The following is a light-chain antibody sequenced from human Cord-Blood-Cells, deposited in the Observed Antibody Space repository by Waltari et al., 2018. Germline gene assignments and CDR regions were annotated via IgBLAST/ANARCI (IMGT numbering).Light chain of an antibody. V-gene: IGKV4-1*01. CDR2: WAS. CDR3: KRYYRTPYS. CDR1: QSVLYSSNNKNY. Sequence: DIVMTQSPDSLAVSLAERATINCKSSQSVLYSSNNKNYLAWYQQKPGQPPKRLINWASTRQSGVPDRFCGSGSRTDFTLPISSLQAEDVAVQYCKRYYRTPYSFGKGTKLEIK. J-gene: IGKJ2*03.